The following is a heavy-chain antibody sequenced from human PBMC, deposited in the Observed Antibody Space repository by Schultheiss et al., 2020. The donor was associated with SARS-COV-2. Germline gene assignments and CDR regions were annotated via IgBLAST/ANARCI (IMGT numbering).Heavy chain of an antibody. CDR1: GGSFSGYY. CDR3: ARDSSSWYQGLYYYYYGMDV. CDR2: ISSSGSTI. Sequence: LSLTCAVYGGSFSGYYWSWIRQPPGKGLEWVSYISSSGSTIYYADSVKGRFTISRDNAKNSLYLQMNSLRAEDTAVYYCARDSSSWYQGLYYYYYGMDVWGQGTTVTVSS. J-gene: IGHJ6*02. V-gene: IGHV3-11*01. D-gene: IGHD6-13*01.